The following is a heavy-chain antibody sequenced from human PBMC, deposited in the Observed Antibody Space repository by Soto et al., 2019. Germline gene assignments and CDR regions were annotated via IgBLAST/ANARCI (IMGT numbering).Heavy chain of an antibody. D-gene: IGHD1-26*01. CDR3: ARGVGSSPPRY. CDR1: GGSISVYY. V-gene: IGHV4-59*01. CDR2: IYASGSP. Sequence: LSLTCTISGGSISVYYWSWVRQPPGHELEWIGYIYASGSPYYNPSRWSRVTISADTSKNQITLRLTSPTAADPAVNNCARGVGSSPPRYWGRGTLVTVSS. J-gene: IGHJ4*02.